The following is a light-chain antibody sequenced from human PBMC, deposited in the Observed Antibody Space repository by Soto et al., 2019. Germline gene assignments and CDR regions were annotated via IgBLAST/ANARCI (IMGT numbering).Light chain of an antibody. J-gene: IGKJ1*01. CDR3: QQSYNTLSWT. V-gene: IGKV1-39*01. Sequence: DFQMTQSPPSLSGSLGDRVSMICLASQSIRNYLNWYQQKLGKAPKLLIYAASHLQSGVPSRFRGSGSGTDFTLTISSLQPEDFATYYCQQSYNTLSWTFGQGTKVDIK. CDR1: QSIRNY. CDR2: AAS.